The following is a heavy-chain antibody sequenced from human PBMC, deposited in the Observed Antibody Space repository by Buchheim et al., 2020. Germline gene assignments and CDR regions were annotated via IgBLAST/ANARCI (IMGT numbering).Heavy chain of an antibody. J-gene: IGHJ4*02. CDR1: GFTFKNAW. CDR3: ATDPDSSSYYSFDY. Sequence: EVKLVDSGGGLVKPGGSLKISCAASGFTFKNAWMSWVRQAPGKGLEWVGRIKSKVDGETSDYAAPVQGRFSISRDDSKNGVTLQMDSLKTEDTAVYYCATDPDSSSYYSFDYWGQG. D-gene: IGHD3-22*01. V-gene: IGHV3-15*01. CDR2: IKSKVDGETS.